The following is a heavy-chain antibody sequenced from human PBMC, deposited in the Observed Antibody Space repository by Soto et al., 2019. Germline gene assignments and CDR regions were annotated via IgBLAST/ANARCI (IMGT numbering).Heavy chain of an antibody. CDR1: GYTFTSYG. J-gene: IGHJ6*02. CDR3: ARALGDYGDYPGWGGMDV. Sequence: GDSVQVSCKASGYTFTSYGISWVRQAPGQGLEWMGWISAYNGNTNYAQKLQGRVTMTTDTSTSTAYMELRSLRSDDTAVYYCARALGDYGDYPGWGGMDVWGQGTTVTVSS. CDR2: ISAYNGNT. D-gene: IGHD4-17*01. V-gene: IGHV1-18*04.